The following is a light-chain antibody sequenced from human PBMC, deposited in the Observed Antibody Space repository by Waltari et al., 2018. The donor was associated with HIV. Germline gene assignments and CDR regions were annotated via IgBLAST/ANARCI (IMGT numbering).Light chain of an antibody. CDR1: HSDLGVYNF. Sequence: QSALTQPASVSGSPGQWITISCTATHSDLGVYNFVSWYQQHPGKAPKLIIFEVSNRPSGVSDRFSGSKSGNTASLTISGLQAEDEADYYCSSYRNSRTWVFGGGTKLTVL. J-gene: IGLJ3*02. CDR2: EVS. V-gene: IGLV2-14*01. CDR3: SSYRNSRTWV.